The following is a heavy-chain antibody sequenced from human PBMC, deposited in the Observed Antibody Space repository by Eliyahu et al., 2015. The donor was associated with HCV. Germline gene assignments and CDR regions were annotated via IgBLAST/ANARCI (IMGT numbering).Heavy chain of an antibody. CDR3: ARGGSARFDY. CDR2: INQDGSEI. D-gene: IGHD6-6*01. J-gene: IGHJ4*02. V-gene: IGHV3-7*03. Sequence: EVQLVESGGGLVQPGGSLXXSCAASXFTXSGXWMSWVRXAPGKGLEWVANINQDGSEIYYVDSVKGRFTISRDNAKNSLYLQMNSLRAEDTAMYYCARGGSARFDYWGQGTLVTVSS. CDR1: XFTXSGXW.